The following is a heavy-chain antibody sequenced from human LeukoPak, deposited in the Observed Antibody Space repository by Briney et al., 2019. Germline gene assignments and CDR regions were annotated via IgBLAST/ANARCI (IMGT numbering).Heavy chain of an antibody. CDR3: AREPSYSGYALFGDY. Sequence: GGSLRLSCAASGFTFSSYSMNWVRQAPGKGLEWVSYISSSSSTIYYADSVKGRFTISRDNAKNSLYLQMNSLRAEDTAVYYCAREPSYSGYALFGDYWGQGALVTVSS. V-gene: IGHV3-48*01. CDR1: GFTFSSYS. CDR2: ISSSSSTI. J-gene: IGHJ4*02. D-gene: IGHD5-12*01.